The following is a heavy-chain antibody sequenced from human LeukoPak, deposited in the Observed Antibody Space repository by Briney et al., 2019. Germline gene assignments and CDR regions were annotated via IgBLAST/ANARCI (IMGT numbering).Heavy chain of an antibody. CDR2: ISGSGGST. J-gene: IGHJ5*02. D-gene: IGHD2-15*01. CDR1: GVTFSSYA. Sequence: GGSLRLSCAASGVTFSSYAMSWVRQAPGKGLEWVSAISGSGGSTYYADSVKGRFTISRDDSKNTLYLQMNSLRAEDTAVYYCAKTVVAARGWFDPWGQGTLVTVSS. CDR3: AKTVVAARGWFDP. V-gene: IGHV3-23*01.